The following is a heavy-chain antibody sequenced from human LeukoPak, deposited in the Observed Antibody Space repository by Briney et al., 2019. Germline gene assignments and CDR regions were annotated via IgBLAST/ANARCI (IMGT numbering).Heavy chain of an antibody. J-gene: IGHJ4*02. CDR1: GYTFTSYY. D-gene: IGHD2-21*02. V-gene: IGHV1-46*01. Sequence: ASVKVSCKASGYTFTSYYMHWVRQAPGQGLEWMGIINPSGGSTSYAQKFQGRVTMTRDMSTSTVYMELSSLRSEDTAVYYCARDSGDCGGDCYSDSLDHWGQGTLVTVSS. CDR3: ARDSGDCGGDCYSDSLDH. CDR2: INPSGGST.